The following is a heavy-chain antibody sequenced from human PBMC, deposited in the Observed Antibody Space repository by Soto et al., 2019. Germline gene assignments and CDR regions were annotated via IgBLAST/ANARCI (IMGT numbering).Heavy chain of an antibody. CDR1: GFTFNNYS. CDR3: ARLKGGFYPDY. Sequence: GVSLRLSCVASGFTFNNYSLNWVRQAPGKGLEWVSSISTSGNYMFYADSVKGRFTISRDNAKNSLYLQMNSLRVEDTAVYYCARLKGGFYPDYWGHGTLVTVSS. D-gene: IGHD5-12*01. CDR2: ISTSGNYM. V-gene: IGHV3-21*01. J-gene: IGHJ4*01.